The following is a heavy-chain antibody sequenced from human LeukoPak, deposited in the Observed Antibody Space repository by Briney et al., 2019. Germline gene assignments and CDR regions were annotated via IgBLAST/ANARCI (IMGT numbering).Heavy chain of an antibody. J-gene: IGHJ4*02. Sequence: PSETLSLTCAVYGGSFSGYYWSWIRQPPGKGLEWIGEINHSESTNYNPSLKSRVTISVDTSKNQFSLKLSSVTAADTAVYYCARVAVQLSFGIDYWGQGTLVTVSS. D-gene: IGHD5-18*01. CDR3: ARVAVQLSFGIDY. CDR1: GGSFSGYY. CDR2: INHSEST. V-gene: IGHV4-34*01.